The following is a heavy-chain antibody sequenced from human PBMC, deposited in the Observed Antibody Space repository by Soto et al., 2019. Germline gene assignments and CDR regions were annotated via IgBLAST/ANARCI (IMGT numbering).Heavy chain of an antibody. CDR3: ARDNGDGYNLGW. J-gene: IGHJ4*02. CDR1: GGSVSSGSHF. V-gene: IGHV4-61*01. D-gene: IGHD5-12*01. CDR2: IYYLGNT. Sequence: PSETLSLTCIVSGGSVSSGSHFWSWIRQPPGKGLEWIGYIYYLGNTKYSPSLKSRLTIGIDTSKNQFSLKLSSVTAADTAVYYCARDNGDGYNLGWWGQGTLVTVSS.